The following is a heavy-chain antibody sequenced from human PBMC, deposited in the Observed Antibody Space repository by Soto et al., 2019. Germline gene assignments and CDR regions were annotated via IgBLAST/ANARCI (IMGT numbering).Heavy chain of an antibody. CDR1: VGTFNTYA. D-gene: IGHD3-10*01. Sequence: QVQLVQSGAEMKKPGSSVKVSCQSSVGTFNTYAMHWVRQAPGQGPEWLGDISPMFGAANYAPNCQGRVTITADESTGTSYMQLSSLTSEETALYFCAREVQVHTPAFVYWGQGTLGTVSS. J-gene: IGHJ4*02. CDR2: ISPMFGAA. CDR3: AREVQVHTPAFVY. V-gene: IGHV1-69*19.